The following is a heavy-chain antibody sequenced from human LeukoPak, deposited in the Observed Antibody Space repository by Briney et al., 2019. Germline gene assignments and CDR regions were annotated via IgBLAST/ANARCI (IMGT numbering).Heavy chain of an antibody. CDR3: ARGYSGGYFFDY. CDR1: GYTFTSYG. CDR2: ISAYNGNT. D-gene: IGHD1-26*01. V-gene: IGHV1-18*01. J-gene: IGHJ4*02. Sequence: ASEKVSCKASGYTFTSYGISWVRRAPGQGLEWMGWISAYNGNTNYAQKLQGRVTMTTDTSTSTAYMELRSLRSDDTAVYYCARGYSGGYFFDYWGQGTLVTVSS.